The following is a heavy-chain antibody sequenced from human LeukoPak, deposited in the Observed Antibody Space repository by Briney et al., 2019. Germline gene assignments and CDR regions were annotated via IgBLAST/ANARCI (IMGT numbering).Heavy chain of an antibody. D-gene: IGHD3-22*01. Sequence: GGSLRLSCAASEFTFRNYWMTWVRLAPGKGLEWVANINYDGSEKHYVDSVKGRFNISRDNVKNSPYLQMYSLRAEDTAVYYCARDPYNRGGYAAFDIWGHGTKVTVSS. V-gene: IGHV3-7*01. CDR1: EFTFRNYW. CDR3: ARDPYNRGGYAAFDI. CDR2: INYDGSEK. J-gene: IGHJ3*02.